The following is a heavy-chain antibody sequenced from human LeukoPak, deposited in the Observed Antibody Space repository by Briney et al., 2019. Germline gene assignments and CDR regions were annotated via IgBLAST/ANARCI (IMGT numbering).Heavy chain of an antibody. D-gene: IGHD6-19*01. CDR3: ATPSSGWFDC. Sequence: ASVKVSCKVSGYIFTDYYMHWVPQAPGKGLEWVGLVGPEDGETIYAEKFQGRVTITADTSTDTAYMELSSLRSEDTAVYYCATPSSGWFDCWGQGTLVTVSS. V-gene: IGHV1-69-2*01. CDR1: GYIFTDYY. J-gene: IGHJ4*02. CDR2: VGPEDGET.